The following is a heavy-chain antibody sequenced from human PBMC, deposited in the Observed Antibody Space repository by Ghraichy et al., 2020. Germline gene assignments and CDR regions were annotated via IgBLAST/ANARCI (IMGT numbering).Heavy chain of an antibody. D-gene: IGHD7-27*01. V-gene: IGHV3-66*01. J-gene: IGHJ5*02. CDR1: GIILSNDV. CDR2: INTEGDT. Sequence: GGSLRLSCAASGIILSNDVMNWVRQAPGKGLEWVSAINTEGDTFYTDSVKGRLTISKDDSENKLYLQMKNVRAEDTAVYYCARDADWGYDQWGQGTRVTVSS. CDR3: ARDADWGYDQ.